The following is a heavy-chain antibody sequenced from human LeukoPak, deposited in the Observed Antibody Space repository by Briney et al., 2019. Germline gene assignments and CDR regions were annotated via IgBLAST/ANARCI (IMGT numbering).Heavy chain of an antibody. CDR3: ARAVHYSGTSDQYTGGWYYFDF. D-gene: IGHD3-10*01. Sequence: PSETLSLTCTVSGDSMNNYYWSWIRQPSGKGLEWIGNINYSGSTNSNPSLKSRATISVDMSRKHFFLDLSSVTAADTAVYYCARAVHYSGTSDQYTGGWYYFDFWGQGTLVTVSS. V-gene: IGHV4-59*01. CDR1: GDSMNNYY. J-gene: IGHJ4*02. CDR2: INYSGST.